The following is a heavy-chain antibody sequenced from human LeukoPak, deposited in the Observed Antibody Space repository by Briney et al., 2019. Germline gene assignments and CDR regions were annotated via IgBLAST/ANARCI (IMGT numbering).Heavy chain of an antibody. Sequence: SETLSLTCTVSGDSITSGGYYWSWIRQRPGKGLEWIGHIYKTGSTYYNPSLKSRVTMSVDTSRNQFSLKLNSVTAADTAVYYCARDVLRWGQGTLVTVSS. CDR1: GDSITSGGYY. J-gene: IGHJ4*02. CDR3: ARDVLR. CDR2: IYKTGST. V-gene: IGHV4-31*03.